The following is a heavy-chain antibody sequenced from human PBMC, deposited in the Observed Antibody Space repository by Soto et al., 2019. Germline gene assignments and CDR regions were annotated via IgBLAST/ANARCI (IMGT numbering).Heavy chain of an antibody. D-gene: IGHD2-21*01. CDR1: GGSMRRSRYY. V-gene: IGHV4-39*01. J-gene: IGHJ4*02. CDR2: ISYSGMP. CDR3: ATYDYLLDTSGDHDV. Sequence: PSETLSLTCTVSGGSMRRSRYYWGWIRQTPATGLEWIASISYSGMPNYRHSLKGRVAISLDRSQNQFSLRLHSMTAADTAIYYCATYDYLLDTSGDHDVWGQGLQVTVSS.